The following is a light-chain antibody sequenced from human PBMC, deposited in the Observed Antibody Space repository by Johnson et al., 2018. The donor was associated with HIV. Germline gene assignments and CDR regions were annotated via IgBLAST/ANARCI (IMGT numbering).Light chain of an antibody. V-gene: IGLV1-51*01. CDR2: DTY. J-gene: IGLJ1*01. CDR1: NSNIGNNY. CDR3: GTWDSILNAYV. Sequence: QSVLTQPPSVSAAPGQKVTISCSGSNSNIGNNYISWYQQLPRTAPKLLIYDTYKRPSGIPDRFSASKSGTSATLGITGLQTGEQADYYCGTWDSILNAYVFGTGTKVTVL.